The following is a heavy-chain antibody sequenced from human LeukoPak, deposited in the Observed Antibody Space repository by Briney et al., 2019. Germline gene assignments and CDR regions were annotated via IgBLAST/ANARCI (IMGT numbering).Heavy chain of an antibody. CDR2: INPNSGDT. CDR3: AILRLSTGLWWFFDL. D-gene: IGHD2-8*02. J-gene: IGHJ2*01. Sequence: ASMKVSCKASGYTFNAYYLHWVRQAPGQGLEWMGWINPNSGDTKYAQKFQGRVTMTGDTSISTAYMELSRLRFDDTAVYYCAILRLSTGLWWFFDLWGCGTLVTVSS. V-gene: IGHV1-2*02. CDR1: GYTFNAYY.